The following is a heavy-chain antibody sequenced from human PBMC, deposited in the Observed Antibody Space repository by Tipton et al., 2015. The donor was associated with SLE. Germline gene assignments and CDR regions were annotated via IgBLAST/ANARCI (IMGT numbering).Heavy chain of an antibody. V-gene: IGHV4-59*01. CDR1: GGSISSYY. CDR3: ARGTTVILFDY. Sequence: TLSVTCTVSGGSISSYYWSWIRQPPGKGLEWIGYIYYSGSTNYNPSLKSRVTISVDTSKNQFSLKLSSVTAADTAVYYCARGTTVILFDYWGQGTLVTVSS. J-gene: IGHJ4*02. D-gene: IGHD4-17*01. CDR2: IYYSGST.